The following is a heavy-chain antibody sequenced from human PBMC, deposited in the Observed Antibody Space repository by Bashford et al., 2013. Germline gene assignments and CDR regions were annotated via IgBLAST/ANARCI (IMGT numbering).Heavy chain of an antibody. CDR2: IIPIFGTA. D-gene: IGHD6-19*01. Sequence: SVKVSCKASGGTFSSYAISWVRQAPGQGLEWMGGIIPIFGTANYAQKFQGRVTITADESTSTAYMELSSLRSEDTAVYYCARAVAGGLNWFDPWGQGTLVTVSS. V-gene: IGHV1-69*13. J-gene: IGHJ5*02. CDR3: ARAVAGGLNWFDP. CDR1: GGTFSSYA.